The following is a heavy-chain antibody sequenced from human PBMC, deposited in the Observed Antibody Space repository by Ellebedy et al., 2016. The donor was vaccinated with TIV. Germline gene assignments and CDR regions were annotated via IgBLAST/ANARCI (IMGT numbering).Heavy chain of an antibody. CDR3: AVAGGGADY. Sequence: PGGSLRLSCAASGFTFSSYGMGWVRQAPGKGLEWISSIGRKGYNTNYVDPVKGRFTISRDNSKKQVYLQMDSQRIDETALYYCAVAGGGADYWGQGTLVTVSS. CDR2: IGRKGYNT. J-gene: IGHJ4*02. V-gene: IGHV3-23*01. CDR1: GFTFSSYG. D-gene: IGHD2-15*01.